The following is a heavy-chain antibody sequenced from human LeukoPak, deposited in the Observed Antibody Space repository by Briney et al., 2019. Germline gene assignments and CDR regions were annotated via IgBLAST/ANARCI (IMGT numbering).Heavy chain of an antibody. D-gene: IGHD4-17*01. J-gene: IGHJ4*02. CDR1: GFPFSRHW. CDR2: IKQDGSQ. V-gene: IGHV3-7*01. CDR3: ARGPDYGDRLDYFDY. Sequence: GGSLRLSCAASGFPFSRHWMGRVRQAPGKGLEWVASIKQDGSQHYVDSVKGRFTISRDNTKSSLSLQMNSLRLEDTALYYCARGPDYGDRLDYFDYWGQGTLVTVSS.